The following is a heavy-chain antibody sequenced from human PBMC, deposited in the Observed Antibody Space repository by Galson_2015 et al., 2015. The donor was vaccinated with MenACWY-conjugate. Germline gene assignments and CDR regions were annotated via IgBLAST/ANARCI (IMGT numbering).Heavy chain of an antibody. V-gene: IGHV4-39*01. CDR3: ARQNGGNSAFLTGWYFQH. Sequence: LSLTCTVSGGSISSSSYYWGWIRQPPGKGLEWIGSIYYSGSAYYNPSLKSRVTISVDTSKNQFSLKLSSVTAADTAVYYCARQNGGNSAFLTGWYFQHWGQGTLVTVSS. CDR1: GGSISSSSYY. D-gene: IGHD4-23*01. CDR2: IYYSGSA. J-gene: IGHJ1*01.